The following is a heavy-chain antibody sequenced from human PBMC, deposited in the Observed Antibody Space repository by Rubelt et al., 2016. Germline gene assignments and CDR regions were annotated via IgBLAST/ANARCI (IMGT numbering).Heavy chain of an antibody. D-gene: IGHD6-13*01. CDR3: ARVIAAAGRDGNYFDY. CDR2: INTNTGNP. Sequence: QVQLVQSGAEVKKPGASVKVSCKASGYTFTSYAMNWVRQAPGQGLEWMGWINTNTGNPTYAQGCTGRFVFSLDTSVSTAYLQISSLKAEDTAVYYCARVIAAAGRDGNYFDYWGQGTLVTVSS. J-gene: IGHJ4*02. CDR1: GYTFTSYA. V-gene: IGHV7-4-1*02.